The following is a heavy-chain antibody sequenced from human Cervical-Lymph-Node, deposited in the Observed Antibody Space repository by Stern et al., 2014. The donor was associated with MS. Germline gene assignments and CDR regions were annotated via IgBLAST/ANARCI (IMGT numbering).Heavy chain of an antibody. CDR1: GDSINYYY. V-gene: IGHV4-59*01. Sequence: QVQLVESGPGLVQPSETLSLTCTVSGDSINYYYWGWIRPPPGKALEWIGYIFYRGSTTYNPSLKSRVTISVDTSKNQFSLNLSSVTAADTAVYYCARVLRRRVIGAPGAGYYFDYWGQGTLVTVPS. D-gene: IGHD6-13*01. CDR3: ARVLRRRVIGAPGAGYYFDY. J-gene: IGHJ4*02. CDR2: IFYRGST.